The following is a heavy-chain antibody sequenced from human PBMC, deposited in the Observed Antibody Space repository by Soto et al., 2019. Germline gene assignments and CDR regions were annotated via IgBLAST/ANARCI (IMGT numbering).Heavy chain of an antibody. CDR3: TRSDAFDI. CDR1: GFTFSGSA. Sequence: EVQLVESGGGLVQPGRSLKLSCAASGFTFSGSAMHWVRQASGKGLEWVGRIRTKANSYATAYAASVKGRFTISRDDSKNTAYLQMNSLKTEDTAVYYCTRSDAFDIWGQGTMVTVSS. CDR2: IRTKANSYAT. V-gene: IGHV3-73*02. J-gene: IGHJ3*02.